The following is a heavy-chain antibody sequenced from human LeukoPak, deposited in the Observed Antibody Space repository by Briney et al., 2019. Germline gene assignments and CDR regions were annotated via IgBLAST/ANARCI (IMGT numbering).Heavy chain of an antibody. D-gene: IGHD2-15*01. CDR2: ISYDGSNK. Sequence: GGSLRLSCAASGFTFSSYAMHWVRQAPGKGLEWVAVISYDGSNKYYADSVKGRFTISRDNSKNTLYLQMNSLRAEDTAVYYCARDSHGYCSGGSCYHWAAYWGQGTLVTVSS. CDR3: ARDSHGYCSGGSCYHWAAY. CDR1: GFTFSSYA. J-gene: IGHJ4*02. V-gene: IGHV3-30-3*01.